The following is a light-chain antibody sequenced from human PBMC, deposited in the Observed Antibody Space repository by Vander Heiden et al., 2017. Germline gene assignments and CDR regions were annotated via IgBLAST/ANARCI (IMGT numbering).Light chain of an antibody. V-gene: IGLV3-9*01. J-gene: IGLJ3*02. CDR2: RDN. CDR3: QVWDNGSVV. CDR1: NIGSKN. Sequence: SYDLTQALSLSVALGQTARITGGGKNIGSKNVPWYQQKPGQAPALVIYRDNNRPSGIPERLSGSNSGNTANLTISSAQVGDEADYFCQVWDNGSVVFGGGTKLTVL.